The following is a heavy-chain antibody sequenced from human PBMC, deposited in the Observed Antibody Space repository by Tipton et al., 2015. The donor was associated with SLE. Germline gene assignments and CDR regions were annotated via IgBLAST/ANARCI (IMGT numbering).Heavy chain of an antibody. CDR1: GYSIRSGYS. CDR3: ARSGHIVVVVLGYFDV. J-gene: IGHJ2*01. V-gene: IGHV4-38-2*02. D-gene: IGHD2-21*01. Sequence: TLSLTCTVSGYSIRSGYSWGWIRQPPGKGLEWIGSIYHSGSTYYNPSLKSRVTISVDTSKNQFSLKLSSVTAADTAVYYCARSGHIVVVVLGYFDVWGRGTLVTVSS. CDR2: IYHSGST.